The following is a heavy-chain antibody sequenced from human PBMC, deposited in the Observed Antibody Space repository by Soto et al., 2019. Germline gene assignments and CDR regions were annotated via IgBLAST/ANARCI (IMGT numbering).Heavy chain of an antibody. Sequence: GGSLRLSCAASGFTFYEYAMHWVRQVPGKGLEWVSGITWNSGTRGYADSVKGRFTISRDNAENSLYLEMTSLRPEDTAFYHCAKDGGGYAYHYELDSWGQGTLVTVSS. CDR2: ITWNSGTR. D-gene: IGHD3-16*01. J-gene: IGHJ4*02. V-gene: IGHV3-9*01. CDR3: AKDGGGYAYHYELDS. CDR1: GFTFYEYA.